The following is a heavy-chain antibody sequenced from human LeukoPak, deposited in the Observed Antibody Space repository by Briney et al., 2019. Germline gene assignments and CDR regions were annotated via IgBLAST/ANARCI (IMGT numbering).Heavy chain of an antibody. CDR1: GGSISSYY. Sequence: SETLSLTCTVSGGSISSYYWSSIRQPPRKGLEWIGYIYYSGSTNYNPSLKSRVTISVDTSKNQFSLKLSSVTAADTAVYYCARHPGGYAPFDYWGQGTLVTVSS. CDR2: IYYSGST. CDR3: ARHPGGYAPFDY. D-gene: IGHD5-12*01. V-gene: IGHV4-59*08. J-gene: IGHJ4*02.